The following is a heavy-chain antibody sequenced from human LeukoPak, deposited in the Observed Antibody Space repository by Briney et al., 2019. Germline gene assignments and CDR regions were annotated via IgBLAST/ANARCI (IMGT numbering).Heavy chain of an antibody. V-gene: IGHV4-59*08. CDR2: ITGSIHYSGST. D-gene: IGHD3-16*02. J-gene: IGHJ5*02. Sequence: PSETLSLTCTVSGGSISNYYWNWIRQPPGKGLEWVGYITGSIHYSGSTSYNPSLKSRVTISVDTSKNQFSLKLSSVTAADTAVYYCARHTPYYDYVWGSYRPYNWFDPWGQGTLVTVSS. CDR1: GGSISNYY. CDR3: ARHTPYYDYVWGSYRPYNWFDP.